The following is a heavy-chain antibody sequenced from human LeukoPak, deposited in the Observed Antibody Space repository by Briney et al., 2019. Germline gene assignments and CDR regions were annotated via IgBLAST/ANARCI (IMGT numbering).Heavy chain of an antibody. J-gene: IGHJ4*02. V-gene: IGHV1-69*06. Sequence: GASVKVSCKASGGTFSSYAISWVRQAPGQGLEWMGGIIPIFGTANYAQKFQGRVTITADKSTSTAYMELSSLRSEDTAVYYCARDPGSGSYYFDYWGQGTLVTVSS. CDR2: IIPIFGTA. CDR1: GGTFSSYA. CDR3: ARDPGSGSYYFDY. D-gene: IGHD3-10*01.